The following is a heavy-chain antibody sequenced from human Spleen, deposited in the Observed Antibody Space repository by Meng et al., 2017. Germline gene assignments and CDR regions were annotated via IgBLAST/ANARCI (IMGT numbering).Heavy chain of an antibody. Sequence: ASVKVSCKASGYTFANYAMNWVRQAPGQGLEWMGWINTNTGNPTYAQGFTGRFVFSLDTSVSTAYLQISSLKTEDTAVYFCASAIGSGNYYRHFDYWGQGTRVTVSS. CDR2: INTNTGNP. V-gene: IGHV7-4-1*02. D-gene: IGHD3-10*01. J-gene: IGHJ4*02. CDR1: GYTFANYA. CDR3: ASAIGSGNYYRHFDY.